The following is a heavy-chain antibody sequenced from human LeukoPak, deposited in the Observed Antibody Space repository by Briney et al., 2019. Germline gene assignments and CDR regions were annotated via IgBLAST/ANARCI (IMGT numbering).Heavy chain of an antibody. CDR2: IYYSGST. J-gene: IGHJ6*03. CDR3: ARVFDSGSQAYFYYMDV. Sequence: SETLSLTCTVSGGSISSYYWSWIRQPPGKGLEWIGYIYYSGSTYYNPSLRSRVTMSVDTSKNQFSLKVSSVTAADTAVYYCARVFDSGSQAYFYYMDVWGKGTTVTVSS. D-gene: IGHD3-10*01. CDR1: GGSISSYY. V-gene: IGHV4-59*01.